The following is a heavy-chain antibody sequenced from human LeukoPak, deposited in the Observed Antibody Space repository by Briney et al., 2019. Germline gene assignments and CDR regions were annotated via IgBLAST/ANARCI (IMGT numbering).Heavy chain of an antibody. Sequence: SETLSLTCAVYGGSFSGYYWSWIRQPPGKGLEWIGEINHSGSTNYNPFLKSRVTISVDTSKNQFSLKLSSVTAADTAVYYCARATTVVTRGNQRTRYFQHWGQGTLVTVSS. D-gene: IGHD4-23*01. J-gene: IGHJ1*01. CDR2: INHSGST. V-gene: IGHV4-34*01. CDR1: GGSFSGYY. CDR3: ARATTVVTRGNQRTRYFQH.